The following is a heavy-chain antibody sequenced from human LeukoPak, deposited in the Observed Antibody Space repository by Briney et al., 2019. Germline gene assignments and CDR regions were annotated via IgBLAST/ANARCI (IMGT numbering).Heavy chain of an antibody. Sequence: GGSLRLSCAASGFTFSSYSMNWVRQAPGKGLEWVAVISYDGSNKYYADSVKGRFTISRDNSKNTLYLQMNSLRAEDTAVYYCARGSSGWPLDYWGQGTLVTVSS. J-gene: IGHJ4*02. CDR3: ARGSSGWPLDY. CDR2: ISYDGSNK. CDR1: GFTFSSYS. V-gene: IGHV3-30*03. D-gene: IGHD6-19*01.